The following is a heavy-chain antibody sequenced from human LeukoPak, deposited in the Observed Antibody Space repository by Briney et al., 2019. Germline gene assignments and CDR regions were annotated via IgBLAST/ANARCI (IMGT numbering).Heavy chain of an antibody. CDR1: GGSFSGYY. J-gene: IGHJ5*02. CDR2: INHSGST. V-gene: IGHV4-34*01. CDR3: ARGGPYCSGGSCSLWFDP. D-gene: IGHD2-15*01. Sequence: SETLSLTCAVYGGSFSGYYWGWIRQPPGKGLEWIGEINHSGSTNYNPSLKSRVTISVDTSKNQFSLKLSSVTAADTAVYYCARGGPYCSGGSCSLWFDPWGQGTLVTVSS.